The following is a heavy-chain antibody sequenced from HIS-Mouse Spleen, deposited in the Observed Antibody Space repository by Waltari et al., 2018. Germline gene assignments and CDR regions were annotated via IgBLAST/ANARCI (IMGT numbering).Heavy chain of an antibody. CDR1: GGSISSSSYY. J-gene: IGHJ2*01. CDR3: AREIPYSSSWYDWYFDL. V-gene: IGHV4-39*07. Sequence: QLQLQESGPGLVKPSETLSLTCTVSGGSISSSSYYWGWIRQPPGKGLGWIGSIYYSGSTYYNPSLKSRVTISVDTSKTQFSLKLSSVTAADTAVYYCAREIPYSSSWYDWYFDLWGRDTLVTVSS. CDR2: IYYSGST. D-gene: IGHD6-13*01.